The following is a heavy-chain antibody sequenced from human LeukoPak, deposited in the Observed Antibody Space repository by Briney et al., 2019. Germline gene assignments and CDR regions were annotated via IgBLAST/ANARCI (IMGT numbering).Heavy chain of an antibody. CDR3: ARERIVTYYYDSSGYLPGYFDY. CDR2: IIPIFGTA. V-gene: IGHV1-69*13. Sequence: SVKVSCKASGGTFSSYAISWVRQAPGQGLGWMGGIIPIFGTANYAQKFQGRVTITADESTSTAYMELSSLRSEDTAVYYCARERIVTYYYDSSGYLPGYFDYWGQGTLVTVSS. D-gene: IGHD3-22*01. J-gene: IGHJ4*02. CDR1: GGTFSSYA.